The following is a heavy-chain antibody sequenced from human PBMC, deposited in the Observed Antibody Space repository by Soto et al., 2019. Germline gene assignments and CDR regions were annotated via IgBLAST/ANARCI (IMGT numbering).Heavy chain of an antibody. V-gene: IGHV1-2*02. CDR1: GYIFTGYH. CDR2: INPNSGDT. Sequence: GASVKVSCKASGYIFTGYHIHWVRQAPGRGLEWMGWINPNSGDTEYAQNFQGRVTMTRDTSLNLVYMEMSGLMSDGTAVYYCARDARGTRGFDEMDIWGQGTTVTVS. D-gene: IGHD3-9*01. J-gene: IGHJ6*02. CDR3: ARDARGTRGFDEMDI.